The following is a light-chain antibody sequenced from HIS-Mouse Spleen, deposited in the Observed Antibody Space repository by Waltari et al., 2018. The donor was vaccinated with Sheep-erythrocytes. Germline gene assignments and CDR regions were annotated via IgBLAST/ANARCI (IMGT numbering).Light chain of an antibody. CDR2: KDS. Sequence: SYELTPPPSVSVSPGQTARITCSGDAFPKQYAYWYQQKPGQAPVLVIYKDSERPSGIPERFSGSRSGTTVTLTISGVQAEDEADYYCQSADSSGTWVFGGGTKLTVL. CDR3: QSADSSGTWV. V-gene: IGLV3-25*03. CDR1: AFPKQY. J-gene: IGLJ3*02.